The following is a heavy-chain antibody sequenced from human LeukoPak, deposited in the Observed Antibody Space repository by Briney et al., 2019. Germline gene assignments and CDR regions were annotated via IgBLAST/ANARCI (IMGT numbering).Heavy chain of an antibody. CDR1: GGSFSGYY. CDR2: INHSGST. V-gene: IGHV4-34*01. J-gene: IGHJ4*02. Sequence: PSETLSLTCAVYGGSFSGYYWSWIRQPPGKGLEWIGEINHSGSTNYNPSLKSRVTISVDTSKNQFSLKLSSVTAADTAVYYCAREYSSSRGPLYFDYWGQGTLVTVSS. CDR3: AREYSSSRGPLYFDY. D-gene: IGHD6-6*01.